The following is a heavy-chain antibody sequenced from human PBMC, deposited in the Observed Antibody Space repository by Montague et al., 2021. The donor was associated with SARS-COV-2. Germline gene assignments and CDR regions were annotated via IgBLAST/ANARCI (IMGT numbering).Heavy chain of an antibody. CDR1: GFTFSSYA. V-gene: IGHV3-23*01. D-gene: IGHD3-3*01. CDR3: ATSRFLEWLFTMDGTFDY. CDR2: ISGSGGST. Sequence: SLRLSCAASGFTFSSYAMSWVRQAPGKGLEWVSAISGSGGSTYYADSVKGRFTISRDNSKNTLYLQMNSLSAEDTAVYYCATSRFLEWLFTMDGTFDYWGQGTLVTVSS. J-gene: IGHJ4*02.